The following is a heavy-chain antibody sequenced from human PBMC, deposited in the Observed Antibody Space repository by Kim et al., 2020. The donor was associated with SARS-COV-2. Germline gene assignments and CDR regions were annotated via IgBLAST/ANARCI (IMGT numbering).Heavy chain of an antibody. CDR1: GYSFTSYW. J-gene: IGHJ4*02. CDR2: IDPSDSYT. V-gene: IGHV5-10-1*01. CDR3: ARHIFQTMSYYDSSGYQNDY. Sequence: GESLKISCKGSGYSFTSYWISWVRQMPGKGLEWMGRIDPSDSYTNYSPSFQGHVTISADKSISTAYLQWSSLKASDTAMYYCARHIFQTMSYYDSSGYQNDYWGQGTLVTVSS. D-gene: IGHD3-22*01.